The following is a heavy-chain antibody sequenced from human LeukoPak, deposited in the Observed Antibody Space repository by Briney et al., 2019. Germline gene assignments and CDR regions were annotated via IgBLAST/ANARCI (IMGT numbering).Heavy chain of an antibody. J-gene: IGHJ3*02. D-gene: IGHD5-12*01. CDR3: AVGVLYGGHEWALYI. Sequence: ASVKVSCKTTGYSFTSYDINWVRQATGQGLEWLGLVNPNSGDTAYAQKFQGRVTMTRNSSIRTAYMELSSLRSEDTAVYYCAVGVLYGGHEWALYIWGPGTMVSVSS. V-gene: IGHV1-8*01. CDR2: VNPNSGDT. CDR1: GYSFTSYD.